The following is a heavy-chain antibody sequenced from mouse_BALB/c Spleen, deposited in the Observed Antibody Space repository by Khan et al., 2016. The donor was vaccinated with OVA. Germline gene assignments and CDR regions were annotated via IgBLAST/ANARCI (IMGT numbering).Heavy chain of an antibody. D-gene: IGHD4-1*01. CDR1: GYSITSDYA. Sequence: EVKLVESGPGLVKPSQSLSLTCTVTGYSITSDYAWNWIRQFPGNKLEWMGYISYSGRTSYKPSLKSRISVTRDTSKNQFFLQLNSVTSEDTATYYGAMGRTYWGQGTLVTVSA. V-gene: IGHV3-2*02. CDR2: ISYSGRT. CDR3: AMGRTY. J-gene: IGHJ3*01.